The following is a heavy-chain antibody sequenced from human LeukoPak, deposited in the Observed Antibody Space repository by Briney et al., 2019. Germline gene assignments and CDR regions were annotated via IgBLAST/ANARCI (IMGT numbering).Heavy chain of an antibody. CDR1: GYTFTGYY. CDR2: INPNGGGT. D-gene: IGHD3-22*01. J-gene: IGHJ4*02. Sequence: GASVKVSCKASGYTFTGYYMHWVRQAPGQGLEWMGWINPNGGGTNYAQKFQGRVTMTRDTSISTAYMELSRLRSDDTAVYYCAREVYYYDSSGYYQPEPFDYWGQGTLVTVSS. V-gene: IGHV1-2*02. CDR3: AREVYYYDSSGYYQPEPFDY.